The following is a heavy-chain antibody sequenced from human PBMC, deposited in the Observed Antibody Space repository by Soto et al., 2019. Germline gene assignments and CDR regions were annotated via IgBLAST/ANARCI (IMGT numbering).Heavy chain of an antibody. J-gene: IGHJ6*02. D-gene: IGHD3-10*01. CDR1: GFTFSSYA. CDR3: ANDLGYGAGSLYCMDV. Sequence: EVQLLESGGGLVQPGGSLRLSCAASGFTFSSYAMSWVRQAPGKGLEWVSTISGSGGSTYYADSVKGRFTISRDNSKNTRYLQMNSLRAEDTAVYYCANDLGYGAGSLYCMDVWGQGTTVTVSS. V-gene: IGHV3-23*01. CDR2: ISGSGGST.